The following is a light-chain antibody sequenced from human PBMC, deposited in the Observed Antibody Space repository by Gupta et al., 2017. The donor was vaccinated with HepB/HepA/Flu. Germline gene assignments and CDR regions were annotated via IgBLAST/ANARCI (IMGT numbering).Light chain of an antibody. CDR2: DVN. CDR1: TGPVTSGHY. Sequence: QAVVTQEPSLTVSPGGTVTLTCDPSTGPVTSGHYPYRFQQKPGHAPRTLIYDVNNRASWTPARFSGSLLGGKAALTLSGAQPEDEADYYCLLSYNAVFVFGTGPTITVL. CDR3: LLSYNAVFV. V-gene: IGLV7-46*01. J-gene: IGLJ1*01.